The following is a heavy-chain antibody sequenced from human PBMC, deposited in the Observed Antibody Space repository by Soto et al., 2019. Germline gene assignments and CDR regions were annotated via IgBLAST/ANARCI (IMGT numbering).Heavy chain of an antibody. CDR2: IKSKTDGGTT. CDR3: TTEDGYSGYGPIYPDVTSFDY. Sequence: EVQLVESGGGLVKPGGSLRLSCAASGFTFSNAWMNWVRQAPGKGLEWVGRIKSKTDGGTTDYAAPVKGRFTISRDDSKNTLYLQMNSLKTEDTAVYYCTTEDGYSGYGPIYPDVTSFDYWGQGTLVTVSS. D-gene: IGHD5-12*01. CDR1: GFTFSNAW. V-gene: IGHV3-15*07. J-gene: IGHJ4*02.